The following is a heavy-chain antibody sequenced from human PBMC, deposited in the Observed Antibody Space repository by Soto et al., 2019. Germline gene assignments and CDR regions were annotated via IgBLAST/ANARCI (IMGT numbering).Heavy chain of an antibody. CDR2: IYPGDSDT. V-gene: IGHV5-51*01. Sequence: PGESLKISCKGSGYIFTNSWIGWVRQMPGKGLEWMGIIYPGDSDTRYSPSFQGQVTISADKSITTAYLQWSSLTASDTAMYYCARLQAAMPAAAGMDVWGQGTAVTAP. CDR1: GYIFTNSW. J-gene: IGHJ6*02. D-gene: IGHD2-2*01. CDR3: ARLQAAMPAAAGMDV.